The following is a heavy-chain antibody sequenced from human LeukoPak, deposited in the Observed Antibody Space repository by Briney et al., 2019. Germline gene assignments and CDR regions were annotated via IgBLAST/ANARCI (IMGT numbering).Heavy chain of an antibody. V-gene: IGHV3-23*01. CDR2: ISGSGVVT. CDR1: GFIFSNYA. Sequence: GGSLRLSCAPSGFIFSNYAMGWVRQAPGKGLEWVSAISGSGVVTRYADPVKGRFSVSRDNSRNTLYLEMDNLRGEDTATYYCTKGSGWLLIDYWGQGTPVTVSS. D-gene: IGHD3-22*01. J-gene: IGHJ4*02. CDR3: TKGSGWLLIDY.